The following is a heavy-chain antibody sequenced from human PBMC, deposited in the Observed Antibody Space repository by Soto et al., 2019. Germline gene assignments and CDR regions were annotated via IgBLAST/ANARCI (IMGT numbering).Heavy chain of an antibody. CDR2: INSDGSTR. J-gene: IGHJ4*02. CDR3: ARDLVD. V-gene: IGHV3-74*01. Sequence: GGSLRLSCGASGCTFNNYWMHWVRQAPGKGLVWVSRINSDGSTRSYADFVKGRFTISRDNAKNTVYLQMNSLRVEDTAVYYCARDLVDWGQGTLVTVSS. CDR1: GCTFNNYW. D-gene: IGHD2-15*01.